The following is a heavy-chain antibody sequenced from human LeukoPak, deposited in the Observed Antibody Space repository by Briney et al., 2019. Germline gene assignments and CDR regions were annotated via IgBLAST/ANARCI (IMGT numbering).Heavy chain of an antibody. CDR1: GFTFSNYG. J-gene: IGHJ4*02. CDR3: ARGGGSSWCLDC. D-gene: IGHD6-13*01. CDR2: ISTSDTTI. Sequence: GGSLRLSCAASGFTFSNYGMRWVRQAPGKGLEWVSYISTSDTTIYYADSVKGRFTISRDNAKNSLYLQMNSLRVEDTAVYYCARGGGSSWCLDCWGQGTLVTVSS. V-gene: IGHV3-48*04.